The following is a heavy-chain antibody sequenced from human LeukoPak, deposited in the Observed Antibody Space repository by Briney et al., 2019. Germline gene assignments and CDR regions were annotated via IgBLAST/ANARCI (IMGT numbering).Heavy chain of an antibody. CDR3: ASYGYSYGLGY. Sequence: PSESLSLTCAVYGVSFSGYYWSWMRQPPGKGLEWIGEINHSGSTNYNPSLKSRVTISVDTSKNQFSLKLSSVTAADTAVYYCASYGYSYGLGYWGQGTLVTVSS. V-gene: IGHV4-34*01. J-gene: IGHJ4*02. CDR1: GVSFSGYY. CDR2: INHSGST. D-gene: IGHD5-18*01.